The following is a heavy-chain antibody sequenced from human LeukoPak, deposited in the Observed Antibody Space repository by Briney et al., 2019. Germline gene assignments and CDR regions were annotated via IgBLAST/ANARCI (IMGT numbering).Heavy chain of an antibody. CDR2: IFPGDSAT. V-gene: IGHV5-51*01. CDR1: GYSFTSYW. J-gene: IGHJ4*02. Sequence: GESLTISCKGSGYSFTSYWIGWVRQMPGKGLEWMGIIFPGDSATTYSPSFQAQVTISADKSISTAYPQWSSLKASDTAMYYCARGLEDIVVVPAAMYYFDYWGQGTLVTVSS. CDR3: ARGLEDIVVVPAAMYYFDY. D-gene: IGHD2-2*01.